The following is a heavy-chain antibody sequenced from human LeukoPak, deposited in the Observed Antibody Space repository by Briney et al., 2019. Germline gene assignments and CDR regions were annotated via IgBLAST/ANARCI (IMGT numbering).Heavy chain of an antibody. J-gene: IGHJ3*02. V-gene: IGHV3-21*01. CDR3: ARELLPVAFDI. CDR2: ISSSSSYI. CDR1: GFTFSSYS. Sequence: GGSLRLSCAASGFTFSSYSMNWVRQAPGKGLEWVSSISSSSSYIYYADSVKGRFTISRDNAKNSLYLQVNSLRAEDTAVYYCARELLPVAFDIWGQGTMVTVSS. D-gene: IGHD2-15*01.